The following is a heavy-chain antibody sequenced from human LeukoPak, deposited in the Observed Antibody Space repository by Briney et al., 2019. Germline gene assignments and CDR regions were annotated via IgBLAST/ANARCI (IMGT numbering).Heavy chain of an antibody. Sequence: GESLKISCKGSGYSFTSYWIGWVRQMPGKGLEWMGIIYPGDSDTRYSPSFQGQVTISADKSISTAYLQWSSLKASDTAMYYCAGRILRSGNPNAFDIWGQGTMVTVSS. D-gene: IGHD2/OR15-2a*01. J-gene: IGHJ3*02. CDR2: IYPGDSDT. CDR3: AGRILRSGNPNAFDI. V-gene: IGHV5-51*01. CDR1: GYSFTSYW.